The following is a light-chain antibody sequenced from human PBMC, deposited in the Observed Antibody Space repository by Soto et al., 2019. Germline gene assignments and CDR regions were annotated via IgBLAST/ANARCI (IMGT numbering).Light chain of an antibody. CDR1: QSVGTN. Sequence: ETMMTQSPATLSVSPGERATLSCRASQSVGTNLAWYQQTPGLAPRLLIYAASTRATGIPARFSGSGSGTEFTLTISSLQSEDFAVYYCQQYNNWPPLTFGGGTKVEIK. V-gene: IGKV3-15*01. CDR2: AAS. CDR3: QQYNNWPPLT. J-gene: IGKJ4*01.